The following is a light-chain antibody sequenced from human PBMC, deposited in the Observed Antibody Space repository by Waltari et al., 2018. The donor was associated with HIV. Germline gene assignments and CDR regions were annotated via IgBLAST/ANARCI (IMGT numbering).Light chain of an antibody. J-gene: IGLJ3*02. CDR1: SRNIGTYNL. V-gene: IGLV2-23*02. Sequence: QSALTQPASVSGSPGQSITIPCTGTSRNIGTYNLVSWHQQHPGKAPKTLIYEVSQRPSGVSNRFSGSKSGNTASLTISGLQAEDEADYYCCSYAGSSTLVFGGGTKVTVL. CDR2: EVS. CDR3: CSYAGSSTLV.